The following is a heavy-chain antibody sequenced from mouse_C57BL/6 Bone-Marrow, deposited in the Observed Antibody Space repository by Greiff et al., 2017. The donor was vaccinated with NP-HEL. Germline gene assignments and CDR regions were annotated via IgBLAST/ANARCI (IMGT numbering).Heavy chain of an antibody. J-gene: IGHJ3*01. D-gene: IGHD2-2*01. Sequence: VQLQQSGAELVRPGTSVKLSCKASGYTFTSYWMHWVKQRPGQGLEWIGVIDPSDSYTNYNQKFKGKATLTVDTSSSTAYMQRSRLTSEDSAVYYGARVSTRVKWFAYWGQGTLVTGSA. CDR3: ARVSTRVKWFAY. CDR2: IDPSDSYT. V-gene: IGHV1-59*01. CDR1: GYTFTSYW.